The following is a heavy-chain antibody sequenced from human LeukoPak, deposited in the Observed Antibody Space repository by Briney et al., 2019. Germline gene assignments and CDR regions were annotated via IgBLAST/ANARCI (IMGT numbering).Heavy chain of an antibody. CDR3: AKDRVGEPLADNWFDP. Sequence: GGSLRLSCAASGFTFSSYGMHWVRQAPGKGLEWVAVISYDGSNKYYADSVKGRFTISRDNSKNTLYLQMNSLRAEDTAVYYCAKDRVGEPLADNWFDPWGQGTLVTVSS. V-gene: IGHV3-30*18. CDR2: ISYDGSNK. J-gene: IGHJ5*02. D-gene: IGHD1-26*01. CDR1: GFTFSSYG.